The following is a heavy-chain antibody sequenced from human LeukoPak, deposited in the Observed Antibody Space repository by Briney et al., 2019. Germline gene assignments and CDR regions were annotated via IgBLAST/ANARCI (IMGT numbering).Heavy chain of an antibody. V-gene: IGHV4-59*01. CDR1: GASTTTYY. CDR3: ARLKSDTYASLWYYYMDV. J-gene: IGHJ6*03. D-gene: IGHD3-16*01. Sequence: SETLSLTCTVSGASTTTYYWSWIRQPPGKGLEWIGYFYYTGSTNYNPSLKSRVTISVDTSKNQFSLKLSSVTAADTAVYYCARLKSDTYASLWYYYMDVWGTGTTVTISS. CDR2: FYYTGST.